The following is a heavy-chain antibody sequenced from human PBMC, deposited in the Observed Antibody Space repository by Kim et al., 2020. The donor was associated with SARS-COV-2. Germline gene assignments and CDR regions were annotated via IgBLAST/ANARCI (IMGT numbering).Heavy chain of an antibody. CDR3: ARYPGIAAAGSIAVAANYMDY. Sequence: SETLSLTCTVSGGSISSGGYYWSWIRQHPGKGLEWIGYIYYSGSTYYNPSLKSRVTISVDTSKNQFSLKLSSVTAADTAVYYCARYPGIAAAGSIAVAANYMDYWGQGTLVTVSS. J-gene: IGHJ4*02. D-gene: IGHD6-13*01. CDR1: GGSISSGGYY. CDR2: IYYSGST. V-gene: IGHV4-31*03.